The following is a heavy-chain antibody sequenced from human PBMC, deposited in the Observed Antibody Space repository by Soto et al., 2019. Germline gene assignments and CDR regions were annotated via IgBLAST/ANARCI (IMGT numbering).Heavy chain of an antibody. CDR1: GFTFSNYA. CDR3: ARDLGRIGQFNYYYYGMDV. D-gene: IGHD3-10*01. Sequence: QVHLVESGGGVVQPGRSLRLSCVASGFTFSNYAMHWVRQAPGKGLEWVAVISYDRNNKYYADSVKGRFTISRDSSKNTLYVQVNSLKSEDTAVYYCARDLGRIGQFNYYYYGMDVWGQGTTVTVSS. J-gene: IGHJ6*02. V-gene: IGHV3-30-3*01. CDR2: ISYDRNNK.